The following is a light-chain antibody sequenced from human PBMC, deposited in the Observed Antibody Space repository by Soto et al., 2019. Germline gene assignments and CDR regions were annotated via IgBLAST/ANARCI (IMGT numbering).Light chain of an antibody. J-gene: IGLJ1*01. CDR1: SSNVGSYKL. V-gene: IGLV2-23*02. Sequence: QSALTQPASVSGSPGQSSTISCTGTSSNVGSYKLVSWYQQHPGKAPKLMIFEVNKRPSGVSNRVSGSKSGNTASLTISGLKVEDEADYYCCSSGGSPTYVFGTGTKLTVL. CDR2: EVN. CDR3: CSSGGSPTYV.